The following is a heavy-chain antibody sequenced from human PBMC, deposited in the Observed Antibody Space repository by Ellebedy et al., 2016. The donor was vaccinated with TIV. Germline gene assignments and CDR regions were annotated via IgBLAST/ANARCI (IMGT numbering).Heavy chain of an antibody. Sequence: ASVKVSCKASGGTFSSYAISWVRQAPGQGLEWMGRIVPILGIANYAQKFQGRVTITRDTSASTAYMELSSLRSEDTAVYYCARDRFSSSWYDMDVWGQGTTVTVSS. CDR1: GGTFSSYA. J-gene: IGHJ6*02. D-gene: IGHD6-13*01. V-gene: IGHV1-69*04. CDR3: ARDRFSSSWYDMDV. CDR2: IVPILGIA.